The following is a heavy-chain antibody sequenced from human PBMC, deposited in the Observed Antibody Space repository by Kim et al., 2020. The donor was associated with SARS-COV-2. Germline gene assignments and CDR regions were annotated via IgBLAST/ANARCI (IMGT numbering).Heavy chain of an antibody. J-gene: IGHJ4*02. Sequence: SGPTLVKPTQTLTLTCTFSGFSLSTSGVGVGWIRQPPGKALEWLALIYWDDDKRYSPSLKSRLTITKDTSKNQVVLTMTNMDPVDTATYYCANRSFGLAVPYFDYWGQGTLVTVFS. CDR3: ANRSFGLAVPYFDY. CDR2: IYWDDDK. V-gene: IGHV2-5*02. D-gene: IGHD3-10*01. CDR1: GFSLSTSGVG.